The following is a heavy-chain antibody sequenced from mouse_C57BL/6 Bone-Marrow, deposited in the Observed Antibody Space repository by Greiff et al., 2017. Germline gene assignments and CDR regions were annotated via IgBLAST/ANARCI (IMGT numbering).Heavy chain of an antibody. V-gene: IGHV3-6*01. CDR1: GYSITSGYY. CDR2: ISYDGSN. CDR3: AGVWFAY. Sequence: ESGPGLVKPSQSLSLTCSVTGYSITSGYYWNWIRQFPGNKLEWMGYISYDGSNNYNPYLKNRISITRDTSTNQFFLKLNSVATEDTATYYCAGVWFAYWGQGTLVTVSA. J-gene: IGHJ3*01.